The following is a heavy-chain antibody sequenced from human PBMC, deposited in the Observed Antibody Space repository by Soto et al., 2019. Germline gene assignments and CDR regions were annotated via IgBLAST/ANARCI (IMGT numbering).Heavy chain of an antibody. J-gene: IGHJ3*02. Sequence: GGSLRLSCAASGFTFSNAWMSWVRQAPGKGLEWVGHIKSKTDGGTTDYAAPVKGRFTISRDDSKNTLYLQMNSLKTDDTAVYYCTSKADCSSTSCYDAFDIWGQGTMVTVSS. CDR3: TSKADCSSTSCYDAFDI. D-gene: IGHD2-2*01. CDR2: IKSKTDGGTT. V-gene: IGHV3-15*01. CDR1: GFTFSNAW.